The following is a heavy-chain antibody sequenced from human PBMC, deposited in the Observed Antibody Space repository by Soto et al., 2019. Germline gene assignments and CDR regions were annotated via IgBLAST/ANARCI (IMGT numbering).Heavy chain of an antibody. Sequence: GGSLRVSCAASGFTLSSYVMSWVRQAPGKGLEWVSDISGSGGSTYHADSVKGRLTISRDNSNITLYLQMNRLRAEDTAVDYCAKEGETSVGKDSSSGMDVWGQG. J-gene: IGHJ6*02. V-gene: IGHV3-23*01. D-gene: IGHD3-16*01. CDR2: ISGSGGST. CDR1: GFTLSSYV. CDR3: AKEGETSVGKDSSSGMDV.